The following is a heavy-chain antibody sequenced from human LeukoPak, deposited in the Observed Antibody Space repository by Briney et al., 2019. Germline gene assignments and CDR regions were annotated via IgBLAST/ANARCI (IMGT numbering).Heavy chain of an antibody. Sequence: ASVKVSCKASGYTFTGYYMHWVRQAPGQGLEWMGRINPNSGATKYAQKFQGRVTMTRDTSISTAYMELSSLRADDTAVYFCVRDLYYDSTGQLPGTRGFQHWGQGTLVTVSS. V-gene: IGHV1-2*02. D-gene: IGHD3-22*01. CDR3: VRDLYYDSTGQLPGTRGFQH. J-gene: IGHJ1*01. CDR2: INPNSGAT. CDR1: GYTFTGYY.